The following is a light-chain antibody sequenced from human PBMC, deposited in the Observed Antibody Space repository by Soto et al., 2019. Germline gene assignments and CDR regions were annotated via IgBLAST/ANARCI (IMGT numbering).Light chain of an antibody. CDR3: QQYGTSPFT. V-gene: IGKV3-20*01. J-gene: IGKJ3*01. Sequence: EIVLTQSPDTLSLSPGERATLSCRASQSVRSYLAWYQQKPGPAPSHLIYAASNRATGIPDRLSGSGSGADFTLIISRLEHEDFAVYYCQQYGTSPFTFGPGTKVHLK. CDR1: QSVRSY. CDR2: AAS.